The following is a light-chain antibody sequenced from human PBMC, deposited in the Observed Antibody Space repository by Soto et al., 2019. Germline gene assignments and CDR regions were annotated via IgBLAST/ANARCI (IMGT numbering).Light chain of an antibody. CDR3: QKYNSVPIT. Sequence: DIQMTQSPSYLSASVGDRVTITCRASQGISNYLAWYQQKPGKVPKLLIYAAYTLQSGVPSRFSGSGSGSDFTLTIRSLQPEDVATYYCQKYNSVPITFGGGTKVEIK. CDR1: QGISNY. V-gene: IGKV1-27*01. CDR2: AAY. J-gene: IGKJ4*01.